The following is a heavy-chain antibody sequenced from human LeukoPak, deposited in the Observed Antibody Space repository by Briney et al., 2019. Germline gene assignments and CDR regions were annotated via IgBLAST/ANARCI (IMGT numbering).Heavy chain of an antibody. J-gene: IGHJ4*02. V-gene: IGHV3-66*01. CDR2: IYSGGST. Sequence: GGSLRLSCAASGFTVSSNYISWVRQAPGKGLEWVSVIYSGGSTYYADSVKGRFTISRDNSKNTLYLQMNSLRAEDTAVYYCARADILTGYDYWGQGTLVTVSS. CDR3: ARADILTGYDY. CDR1: GFTVSSNY. D-gene: IGHD3-9*01.